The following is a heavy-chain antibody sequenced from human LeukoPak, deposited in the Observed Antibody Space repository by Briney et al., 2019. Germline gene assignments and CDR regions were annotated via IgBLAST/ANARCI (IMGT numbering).Heavy chain of an antibody. V-gene: IGHV3-74*03. J-gene: IGHJ4*02. CDR3: ARGYGDNSVLVDY. Sequence: GGSLRLSCAASGTTFRNYWMHWVRQVPGKGLVWVSRINSDGSSTKYADSVKGRFTFSRDNAKNTLYLQMNSLRAEDTAVYYCARGYGDNSVLVDYWGQGTLVSVSS. CDR2: INSDGSST. D-gene: IGHD4-23*01. CDR1: GTTFRNYW.